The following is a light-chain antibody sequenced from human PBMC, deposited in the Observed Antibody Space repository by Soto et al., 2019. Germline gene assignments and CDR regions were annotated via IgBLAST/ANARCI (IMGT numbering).Light chain of an antibody. CDR1: QSVGVS. CDR2: RAS. J-gene: IGKJ1*01. Sequence: DIQLTQSPSTLSASVGDRVTITCRASQSVGVSLAWYQQRPGIAPKLLIYRASNLEGGVPSRFSGVGSGTEFSLIITGLQPDDFATYYCQQYHTASQWTFGQGTK. CDR3: QQYHTASQWT. V-gene: IGKV1-5*03.